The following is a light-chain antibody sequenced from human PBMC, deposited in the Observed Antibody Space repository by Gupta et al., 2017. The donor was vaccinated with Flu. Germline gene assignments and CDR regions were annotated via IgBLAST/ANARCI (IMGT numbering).Light chain of an antibody. CDR1: ALPNQY. J-gene: IGLJ3*02. V-gene: IGLV3-25*03. CDR2: KDS. CDR3: QSADSSGTSRV. Sequence: GDALPNQYAYWYQQKPGQAPVMVIYKDSERPSGIPERFSGSSSGTTLTLTISGVQAEDEADYYCQSADSSGTSRVFGGGTKLTVL.